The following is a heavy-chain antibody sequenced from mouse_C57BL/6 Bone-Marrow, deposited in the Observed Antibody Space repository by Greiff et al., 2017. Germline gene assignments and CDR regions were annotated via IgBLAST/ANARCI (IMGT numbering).Heavy chain of an antibody. V-gene: IGHV1-54*01. CDR3: ARRGTYYSNYGFYYTMDY. Sequence: LVESGAELVRPGTSVKVSCKASGYAFTNYLIEWVKQRPGQVLEWIGVINLGSGGTNYNEKFKGKATLTADKSSSTAYMQLSNLKSEDSTVYFCARRGTYYSNYGFYYTMDYWGQGTSVTVSS. J-gene: IGHJ4*01. D-gene: IGHD2-5*01. CDR1: GYAFTNYL. CDR2: INLGSGGT.